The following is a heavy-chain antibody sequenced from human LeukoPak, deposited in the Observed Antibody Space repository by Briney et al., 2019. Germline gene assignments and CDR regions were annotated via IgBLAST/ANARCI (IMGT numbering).Heavy chain of an antibody. CDR2: IFHSGST. V-gene: IGHV4-59*11. CDR1: GGSIKSHF. CDR3: ARALGAAAGDAFDI. J-gene: IGHJ3*02. D-gene: IGHD6-13*01. Sequence: SETLSLTCTVSGGSIKSHFWSWVRQPPGKRLEWIGYIFHSGSTNYNPSLKSRVTISVDTSKNQFSLKLSSVTAADTAVYYCARALGAAAGDAFDIWGQGTMVTVSS.